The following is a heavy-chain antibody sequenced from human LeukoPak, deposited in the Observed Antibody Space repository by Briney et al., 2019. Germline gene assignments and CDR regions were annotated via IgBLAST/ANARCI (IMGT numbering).Heavy chain of an antibody. CDR2: IFHSGTT. V-gene: IGHV4-38-2*02. Sequence: SETLSLTCSVSGYSISSGYFWGWIRQLPGKGLEWIGCIFHSGTTYYNPSLKTRVTISVDKSKNQFSLKLSSVTAADTAVYYCARASHDYGDYSHFDYWGQGTLVTVSS. D-gene: IGHD4-17*01. CDR1: GYSISSGYF. J-gene: IGHJ4*02. CDR3: ARASHDYGDYSHFDY.